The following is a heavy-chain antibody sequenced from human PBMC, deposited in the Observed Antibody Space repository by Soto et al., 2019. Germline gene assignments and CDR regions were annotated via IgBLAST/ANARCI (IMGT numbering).Heavy chain of an antibody. D-gene: IGHD2-2*02. CDR2: INPNSGGT. CDR1: GYTFSGYY. J-gene: IGHJ6*02. CDR3: ARSLTEGYCTITGCYTRPLYGMDV. Sequence: EQLVQSGAEVKRPGASVKVSCKASGYTFSGYYIHWLRQAPGQGLELMGWINPNSGGTNYAQKFQGRVTVTRDTPTSTAYMELSRLTSDDTAVYYCARSLTEGYCTITGCYTRPLYGMDVWGQGTTVTVSS. V-gene: IGHV1-2*02.